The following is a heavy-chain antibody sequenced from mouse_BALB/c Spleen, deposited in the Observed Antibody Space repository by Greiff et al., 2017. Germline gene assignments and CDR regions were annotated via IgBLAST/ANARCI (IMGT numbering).Heavy chain of an antibody. J-gene: IGHJ2*01. V-gene: IGHV5-6-5*01. CDR3: ARSDYYGSSYEYFDY. CDR2: ICSGGST. Sequence: DVMLVESGGGLVKPGGSLKLSCAASGFSFSSYAMPWVRQTPEKRLEWVASICSGGSTYYPDSVMGRFTISRDNARNLMYLEMSSLRSEDTAMYYSARSDYYGSSYEYFDYWGQGTTLTVSS. D-gene: IGHD1-1*01. CDR1: GFSFSSYA.